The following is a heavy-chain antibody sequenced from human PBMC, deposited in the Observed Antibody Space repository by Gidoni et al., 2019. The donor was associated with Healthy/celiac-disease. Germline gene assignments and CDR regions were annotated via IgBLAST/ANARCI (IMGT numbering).Heavy chain of an antibody. CDR1: GFTEGDDA. CDR3: TREASDIVATAFDY. V-gene: IGHV3-49*05. D-gene: IGHD5-12*01. CDR2: IRSKAYGGTT. J-gene: IGHJ4*02. Sequence: EVQRVESGGGLEKPGRALRLACTEAGFTEGDDAMSWFRQAPGKGLEWVGFIRSKAYGGTTEYAASVKGRFTISSDDSKSIAYLQMNSLKPEDTAVYYCTREASDIVATAFDYWGQGTLVTVSS.